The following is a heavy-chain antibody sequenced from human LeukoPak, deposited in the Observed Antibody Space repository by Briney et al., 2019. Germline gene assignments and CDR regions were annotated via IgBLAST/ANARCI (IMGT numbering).Heavy chain of an antibody. Sequence: ASVKVSCKALGYTFHDHYIHWVRQAPGQGLEWMGWIKPSSGATHYAPKFQGRVTMTRDTSISTAYMELTRLKFDDTAVYYCAEVTFNWFDPWGQGSLVTVSS. V-gene: IGHV1-2*02. J-gene: IGHJ5*02. D-gene: IGHD2-21*02. CDR1: GYTFHDHY. CDR2: IKPSSGAT. CDR3: AEVTFNWFDP.